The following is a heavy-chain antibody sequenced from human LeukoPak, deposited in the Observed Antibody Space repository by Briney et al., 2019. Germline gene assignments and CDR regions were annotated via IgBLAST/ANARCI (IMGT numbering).Heavy chain of an antibody. J-gene: IGHJ3*02. CDR1: GFTFNTYA. D-gene: IGHD3-22*01. Sequence: PGGSLRLSCAVSGFTFNTYAMTWVRQAPGKGLEWVSVISGSGVATYYADSVKDRFTISRDNSKNTLYLQMNSLRAEDTAVYSCAKVPFDSSGYYYGSDAFDIWGQGTMVTVSS. V-gene: IGHV3-23*01. CDR2: ISGSGVAT. CDR3: AKVPFDSSGYYYGSDAFDI.